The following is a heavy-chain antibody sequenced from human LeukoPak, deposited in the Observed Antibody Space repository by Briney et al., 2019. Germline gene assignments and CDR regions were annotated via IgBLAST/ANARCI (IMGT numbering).Heavy chain of an antibody. D-gene: IGHD3-22*01. CDR3: ASQANFYDSSGYFRP. CDR1: GDSINSGGYY. V-gene: IGHV4-31*03. J-gene: IGHJ1*01. Sequence: SETLSLTCTVSGDSINSGGYYWTWIRQHPGRGLEWIGYIFYSGSTYYNPFLRSRATLSLDTSKNQFSLNLNSVTAADTAVYYCASQANFYDSSGYFRPWGQGTLVTVSS. CDR2: IFYSGST.